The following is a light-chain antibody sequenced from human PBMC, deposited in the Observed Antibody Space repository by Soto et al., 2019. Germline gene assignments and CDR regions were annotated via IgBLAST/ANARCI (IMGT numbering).Light chain of an antibody. J-gene: IGKJ2*01. CDR1: QSVDINH. CDR3: QLFGASPRYA. Sequence: ELVLTQSPGTLSLSPGERAALSCRASQSVDINHLAWYQQKPGQPPRPLIHATSNRAAGIPDRFSGSGSGKDFTLTISRLEPADSAVYYCQLFGASPRYAFGQGTNLEIK. V-gene: IGKV3-20*01. CDR2: ATS.